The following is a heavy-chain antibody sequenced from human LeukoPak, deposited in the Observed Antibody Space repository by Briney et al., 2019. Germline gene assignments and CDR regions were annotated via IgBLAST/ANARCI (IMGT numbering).Heavy chain of an antibody. Sequence: GGSLRHSCAASGFTFSSYGMNWVRQAPGKGLEWVSYIRSSGSTTHYADSVKGRFTISRDNAKNTVYLQMNSLRADDTAVYYCVRGVGVSRFNYLDSWGQGTLVIVST. D-gene: IGHD6-13*01. J-gene: IGHJ4*02. CDR3: VRGVGVSRFNYLDS. CDR1: GFTFSSYG. CDR2: IRSSGSTT. V-gene: IGHV3-48*03.